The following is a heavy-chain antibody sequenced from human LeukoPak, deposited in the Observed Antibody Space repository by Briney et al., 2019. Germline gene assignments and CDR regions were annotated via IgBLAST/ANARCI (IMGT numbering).Heavy chain of an antibody. Sequence: SETLSLTCTDSGGSISSSSYYWGWIRQPPGKGLEWIGSIYYSGSTYYNPSLKSRVTISVDTSKNQFSLKLSSVTAADTAVYYCARERVGASGGAFDFWGQGTMVTVSS. V-gene: IGHV4-39*07. CDR3: ARERVGASGGAFDF. J-gene: IGHJ3*01. CDR1: GGSISSSSYY. D-gene: IGHD1-26*01. CDR2: IYYSGST.